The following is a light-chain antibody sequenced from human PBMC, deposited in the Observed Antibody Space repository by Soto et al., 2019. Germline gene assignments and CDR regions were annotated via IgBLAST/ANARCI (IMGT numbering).Light chain of an antibody. V-gene: IGKV3-11*01. Sequence: EIVLTQSPATLSLSPGDRATLSCRASRNISNYLAWYRQKSGQAPVLLIYDSSNRATGIPARFSGSGSGTDFTLSISNLEPEDSAVYYCQQRSNWPPITFGQGSRPEIK. J-gene: IGKJ5*01. CDR1: RNISNY. CDR2: DSS. CDR3: QQRSNWPPIT.